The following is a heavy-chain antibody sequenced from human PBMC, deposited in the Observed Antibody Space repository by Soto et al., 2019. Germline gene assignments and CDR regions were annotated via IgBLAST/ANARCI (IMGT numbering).Heavy chain of an antibody. J-gene: IGHJ3*02. V-gene: IGHV4-30-4*01. D-gene: IGHD3-10*01. CDR3: ARVVYYYGSGSYSNAFDI. CDR1: GGSISSGDYY. CDR2: IYYSGST. Sequence: QVQLQESGPGLVKPSQTLSLTCTVSGGSISSGDYYWSWIRQPPGKGLEWIGYIYYSGSTYYNPSLKSRVTISVDTAKNQFSLKLSSVTAADTAVYYCARVVYYYGSGSYSNAFDIWGQGTMVTVSS.